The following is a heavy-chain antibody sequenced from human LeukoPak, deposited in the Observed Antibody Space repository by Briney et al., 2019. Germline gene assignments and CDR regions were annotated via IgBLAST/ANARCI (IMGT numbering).Heavy chain of an antibody. J-gene: IGHJ4*02. CDR2: IWYDGSNK. Sequence: PGGSLRLSCAASGFTFSSYGMHWVRQAPGKGLEWVAVIWYDGSNKYYADSVKGRFTISRDNSKNTLYLQMNSLRAEDTAVYYCARDLSWFGEFDYWGQGTLVTASS. CDR3: ARDLSWFGEFDY. V-gene: IGHV3-33*01. CDR1: GFTFSSYG. D-gene: IGHD3-10*01.